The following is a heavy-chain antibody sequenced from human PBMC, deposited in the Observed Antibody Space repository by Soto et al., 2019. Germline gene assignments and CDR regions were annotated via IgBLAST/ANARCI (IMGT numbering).Heavy chain of an antibody. Sequence: GGSLRLSCAASGFTFSSYGMHWVRQAPGKGLEWVAVIWYDGSNKYYADSVKGRFTISRDNSKNTLYLQMNSLRAEDTAVYYCARDLLVAATDYYYYGMDVWGQGTTVTVSS. CDR1: GFTFSSYG. CDR2: IWYDGSNK. D-gene: IGHD2-15*01. CDR3: ARDLLVAATDYYYYGMDV. V-gene: IGHV3-33*01. J-gene: IGHJ6*02.